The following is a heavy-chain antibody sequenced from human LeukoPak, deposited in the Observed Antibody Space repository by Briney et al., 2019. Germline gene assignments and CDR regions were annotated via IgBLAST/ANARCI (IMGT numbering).Heavy chain of an antibody. CDR2: IIPILGIA. Sequence: SVKVSCKASGGTFSSYAISWVRQAPGQGLEWMGRIIPILGIANYAQKFQGRVTMTEDTSTDTAYMELSSLRSEDTAVYYCATLGYQLPWGQGTLVTVSS. J-gene: IGHJ4*02. CDR3: ATLGYQLP. V-gene: IGHV1-69*04. CDR1: GGTFSSYA. D-gene: IGHD2-2*01.